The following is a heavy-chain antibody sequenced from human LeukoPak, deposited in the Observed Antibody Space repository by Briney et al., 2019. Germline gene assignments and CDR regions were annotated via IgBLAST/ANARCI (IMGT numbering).Heavy chain of an antibody. CDR3: ARLSIEAGVWAFDM. J-gene: IGHJ3*02. CDR1: GGSISSSSYY. D-gene: IGHD6-13*01. CDR2: IYYSGST. Sequence: SETLSLTCTVSGGSISSSSYYWGWIRQPPGKGLEWIGYIYYSGSTNYNPSLKSRVTISVDTSKNQFSLKLSSVTAADTAVYYCARLSIEAGVWAFDMWGQGTMVTVSS. V-gene: IGHV4-61*05.